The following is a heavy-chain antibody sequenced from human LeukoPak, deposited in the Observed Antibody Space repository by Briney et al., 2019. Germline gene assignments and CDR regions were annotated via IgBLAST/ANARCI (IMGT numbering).Heavy chain of an antibody. CDR3: ARLELEAFDI. D-gene: IGHD3-3*02. V-gene: IGHV4-59*08. CDR2: IYYSGRT. Sequence: SETLSLTCTVSGGSISSYYWSWIRQPPGKGLEWIGYIYYSGRTNYNPSLKSRVTISVDTSKNQFSLKLSSVTAADTAVYYCARLELEAFDIWGQGTMVTVSS. CDR1: GGSISSYY. J-gene: IGHJ3*02.